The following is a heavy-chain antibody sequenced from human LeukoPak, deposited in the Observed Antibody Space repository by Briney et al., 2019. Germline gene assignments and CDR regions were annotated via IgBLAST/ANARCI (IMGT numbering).Heavy chain of an antibody. V-gene: IGHV4-38-2*02. CDR3: ATAYVNGWYLGVLWD. CDR1: GYSISSGFY. CDR2: IYHSEST. D-gene: IGHD6-19*01. J-gene: IGHJ4*02. Sequence: SETLSLTCTVSGYSISSGFYWGWIRQPPGKGLEWIGSIYHSESTYYNPSLNSRVTMSVDTSKNQFSLKLSSVTAADTAVYYCATAYVNGWYLGVLWDWGQGTLVTVSS.